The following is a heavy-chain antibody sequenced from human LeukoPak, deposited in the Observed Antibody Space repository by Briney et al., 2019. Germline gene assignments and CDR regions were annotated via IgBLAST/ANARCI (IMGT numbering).Heavy chain of an antibody. Sequence: PSETLSLTCAVYGGSFSGYYWSWIRQPPGKGLEWIGEINHSGSTNYNPSLKSRVTISVDTSKNQFSLKLSSVTAADTAVYYCARARRITMVRGVRPFDYWGQGTLVTVSS. V-gene: IGHV4-34*01. CDR3: ARARRITMVRGVRPFDY. CDR2: INHSGST. CDR1: GGSFSGYY. D-gene: IGHD3-10*01. J-gene: IGHJ4*02.